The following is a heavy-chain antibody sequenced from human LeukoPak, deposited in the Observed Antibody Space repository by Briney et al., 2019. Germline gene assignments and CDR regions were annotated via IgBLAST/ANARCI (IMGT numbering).Heavy chain of an antibody. CDR2: IKSKTAGGTT. CDR1: GFTFSDAW. D-gene: IGHD4-23*01. V-gene: IGHV3-15*01. J-gene: IGHJ4*02. Sequence: GGSLRLSCAASGFTFSDAWMSWVRQAPGKGLEWVGRIKSKTAGGTTDYAAPVKGRFTISRDDSQNTLYLQMNSLKTEDTAVYYCGSYYDGNSGGFDYWGQGTLVTVSS. CDR3: GSYYDGNSGGFDY.